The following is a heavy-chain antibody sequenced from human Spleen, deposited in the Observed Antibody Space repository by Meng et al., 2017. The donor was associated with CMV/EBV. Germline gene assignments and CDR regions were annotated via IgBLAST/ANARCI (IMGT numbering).Heavy chain of an antibody. CDR2: IYYSGST. D-gene: IGHD3-22*01. Sequence: QVERQEPGPGLVKPSQTLSLTCTGSGGAISSGDYYWSWIRQPPGKGLEWIGYIYYSGSTYYNPSLKSRVTISVDTSKNQFSLKLSSVTAADTAVYYCARGYYDSSGYGYWYLDLWGRGTLVTVSS. CDR3: ARGYYDSSGYGYWYLDL. J-gene: IGHJ2*01. CDR1: GGAISSGDYY. V-gene: IGHV4-30-4*01.